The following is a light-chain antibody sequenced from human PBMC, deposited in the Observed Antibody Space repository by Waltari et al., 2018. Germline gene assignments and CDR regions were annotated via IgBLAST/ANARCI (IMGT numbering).Light chain of an antibody. J-gene: IGLJ2*01. CDR3: CSYSVSSTSVV. CDR1: NSNVGGFNY. Sequence: QSALTQPASVSGSPGQSITISCTGTNSNVGGFNYVSWYQQHPGKAPKLLIYDVPQRPSGVSSRFSGSKSVNMPSLTISGLHADDEADYHCCSYSVSSTSVVLGGGTKLTVL. V-gene: IGLV2-14*03. CDR2: DVP.